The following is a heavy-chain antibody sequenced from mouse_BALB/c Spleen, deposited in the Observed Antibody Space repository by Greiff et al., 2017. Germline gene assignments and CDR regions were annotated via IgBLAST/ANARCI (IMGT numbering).Heavy chain of an antibody. CDR3: ARSDYYGTYYYAMDY. CDR2: ISYSGST. V-gene: IGHV3-2*02. Sequence: DVKLQESGPGLVKPSQSLSLTCTVTGYSITSDYAWNWIRQFPGNKLEWMGYISYSGSTSYNPSLKSRISITRDTSKNQFFLQLNSVTTEDTATYYCARSDYYGTYYYAMDYWGQGTSVTVSS. J-gene: IGHJ4*01. D-gene: IGHD1-1*01. CDR1: GYSITSDYA.